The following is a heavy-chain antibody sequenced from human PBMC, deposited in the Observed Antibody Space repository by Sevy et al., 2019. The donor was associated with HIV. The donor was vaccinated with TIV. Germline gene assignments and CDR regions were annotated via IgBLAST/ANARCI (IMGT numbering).Heavy chain of an antibody. CDR2: IKSDGSDK. CDR1: EFTFSAYW. J-gene: IGHJ4*02. V-gene: IGHV3-7*01. D-gene: IGHD3-16*01. CDR3: AQETVGRFDS. Sequence: GGSLRLSCAASEFTFSAYWMNWVRQAPGKGLEWVANIKSDGSDKHYVDSVEGRFTISRDNAKNSLYLQMNSLRVEDTAVYCCAQETVGRFDSWGQGTLVTVSS.